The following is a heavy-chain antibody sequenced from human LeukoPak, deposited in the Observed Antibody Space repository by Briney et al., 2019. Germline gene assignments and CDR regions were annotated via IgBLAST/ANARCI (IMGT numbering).Heavy chain of an antibody. V-gene: IGHV3-30*18. CDR2: MSHDGNKR. J-gene: IGHJ4*01. CDR3: AKDLGYHLLARYFDY. D-gene: IGHD2-2*01. CDR1: GFTFTSYA. Sequence: PGGSLRLSCAASGFTFTSYALHWVRQAPCKRLEWVAAMSHDGNKRYYADSVKGRFDISRDTSKNTLYLQMNSLRAEDTAIYYCAKDLGYHLLARYFDYWGHGSLVTVSS.